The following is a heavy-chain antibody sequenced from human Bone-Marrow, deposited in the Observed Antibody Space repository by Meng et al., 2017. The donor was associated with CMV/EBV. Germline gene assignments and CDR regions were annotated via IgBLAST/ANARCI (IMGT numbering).Heavy chain of an antibody. CDR3: ARISAAEGNNWFDP. CDR1: GGTFSSYA. V-gene: IGHV1-69*10. Sequence: SVKVSCKASGGTFSSYAISWVRQAPGQGLEWMGGIIPILGIANYAQKFQGRVTITADKSTSTAYMELGSLRSEDTAVYYCARISAAEGNNWFDPWGQGNLVNVAS. D-gene: IGHD1-26*01. J-gene: IGHJ5*02. CDR2: IIPILGIA.